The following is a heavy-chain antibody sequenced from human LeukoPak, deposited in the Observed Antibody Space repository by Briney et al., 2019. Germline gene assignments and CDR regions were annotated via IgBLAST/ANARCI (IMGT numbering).Heavy chain of an antibody. V-gene: IGHV3-30*02. D-gene: IGHD3-16*01. Sequence: GGSLRLSCTVFGFTFTSHGMHWVRQAPGKGLEWVAYFGHDGREMYYADSVKGRFTISRDSSKTTVQLHMNSLKVEDTALYYCARDLIGGWSCDHWGQGTLVTVSS. CDR2: FGHDGREM. CDR3: ARDLIGGWSCDH. CDR1: GFTFTSHG. J-gene: IGHJ4*02.